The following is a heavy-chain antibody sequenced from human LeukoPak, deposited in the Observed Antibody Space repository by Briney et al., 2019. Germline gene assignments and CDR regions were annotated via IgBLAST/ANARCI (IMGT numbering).Heavy chain of an antibody. CDR3: AKEERYAYYGSGSYVYGMGV. V-gene: IGHV1-69*13. D-gene: IGHD3-10*01. Sequence: SVKVSCKASGGTFSSYAISWVRQAPGQGLEWMGGIIPIFGTANYAQKFQGRVTITADESTSTAYMELSSLRSEDTAVYYCAKEERYAYYGSGSYVYGMGVWGQGTTVTVSS. CDR1: GGTFSSYA. CDR2: IIPIFGTA. J-gene: IGHJ6*02.